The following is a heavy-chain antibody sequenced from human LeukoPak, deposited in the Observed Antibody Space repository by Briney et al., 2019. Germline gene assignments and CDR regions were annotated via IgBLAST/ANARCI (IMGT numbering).Heavy chain of an antibody. Sequence: GGSLRLSCAASEFTFSSYSMNWVRQAPGKGLEWVSYITNSGNSKSYADSVKGRFTISRDNTKNSLYLQMNGLRAGDTAVYYCARTRSSGYLIFDYWGQGILVTVSS. J-gene: IGHJ4*02. CDR2: ITNSGNSK. D-gene: IGHD3-22*01. V-gene: IGHV3-48*01. CDR1: EFTFSSYS. CDR3: ARTRSSGYLIFDY.